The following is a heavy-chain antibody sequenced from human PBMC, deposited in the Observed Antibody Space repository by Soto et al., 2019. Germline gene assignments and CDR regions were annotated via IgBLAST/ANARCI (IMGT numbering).Heavy chain of an antibody. V-gene: IGHV3-23*01. CDR3: AKGIQWELPFDY. Sequence: SLRLSCAASGFTFSSCAMSWVRQAPGKGLEWVSAISDGGGKAYYADSVKGRFTISRDNSKNTLSLQMNSLRADDTAAYYCAKGIQWELPFDYWGQGTLVTVSS. CDR2: ISDGGGKA. D-gene: IGHD1-26*01. J-gene: IGHJ4*02. CDR1: GFTFSSCA.